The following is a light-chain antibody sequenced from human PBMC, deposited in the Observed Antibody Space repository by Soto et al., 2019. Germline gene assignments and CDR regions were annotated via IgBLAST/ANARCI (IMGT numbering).Light chain of an antibody. V-gene: IGLV2-23*02. J-gene: IGLJ7*01. CDR3: SSSGGRRAV. CDR2: EVS. CDR1: NSDVGSHNL. Sequence: QSALTQPASVSGSPGQSIPISCTGTNSDVGSHNLVSWYQQHPGQAPKLMIYEVSKRPLGVSARFSASKSGNPASLTISGLQAEEEADYYCSSSGGRRAVFGGGTQLTVL.